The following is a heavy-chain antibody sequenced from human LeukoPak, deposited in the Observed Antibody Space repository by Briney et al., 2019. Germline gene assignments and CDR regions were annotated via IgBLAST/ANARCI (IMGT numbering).Heavy chain of an antibody. CDR3: ARVRVGTTKYFEY. J-gene: IGHJ4*02. V-gene: IGHV3-7*04. CDR2: INQDGSEK. D-gene: IGHD1-26*01. CDR1: GFTFSSYW. Sequence: GGSLRFSCAASGFTFSSYWMSWVRQAPGKGLEWVANINQDGSEKYYVDSVRGRFTISRDNAKNSLCLQMDSLRAEDTAVYYCARVRVGTTKYFEYWGQGTLVTVSS.